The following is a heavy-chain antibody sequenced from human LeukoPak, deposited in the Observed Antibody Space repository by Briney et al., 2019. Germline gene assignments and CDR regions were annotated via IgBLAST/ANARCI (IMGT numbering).Heavy chain of an antibody. CDR3: ARVDYYGSGSYYNIDY. V-gene: IGHV4-30-4*08. CDR2: IYYSGST. Sequence: SETLSLTCTVSGGSISSGDYYWSWIRQLPGKGLEWVGYIYYSGSTYYNPSLKSRVTISVDTSKNQFSLKLSSVTAADTAVYYCARVDYYGSGSYYNIDYWGQGTLVTVSS. CDR1: GGSISSGDYY. J-gene: IGHJ4*02. D-gene: IGHD3-10*01.